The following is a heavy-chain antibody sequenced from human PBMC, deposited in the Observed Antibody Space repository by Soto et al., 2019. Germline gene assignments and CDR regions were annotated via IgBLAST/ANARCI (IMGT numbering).Heavy chain of an antibody. Sequence: EVQLVESGGGLVQPGGSLRLSCAASGFTFSTYWMTWVRRPPGKGLEWVANLDQDGSERYYVDSVRGRFTISRDNAKNSLYLQRNGLRAEDTAVYYCVCGGNFFVYWGQGTLVTVSP. CDR1: GFTFSTYW. CDR3: VCGGNFFVY. D-gene: IGHD3-16*01. J-gene: IGHJ4*02. CDR2: LDQDGSER. V-gene: IGHV3-7*01.